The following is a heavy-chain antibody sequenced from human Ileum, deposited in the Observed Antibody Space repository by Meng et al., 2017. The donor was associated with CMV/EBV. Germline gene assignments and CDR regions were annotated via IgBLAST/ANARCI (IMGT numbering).Heavy chain of an antibody. V-gene: IGHV3-74*01. CDR3: ARDTPHNAFEP. D-gene: IGHD2-15*01. J-gene: IGHJ5*02. CDR1: GFTFNKYW. Sequence: CVASGFTFNKYWMPWVRQPPGGGLVWLSRIDNEGSGAIYADSVRGRFTVSRDNARNTVYLQMNNLRDEDTAVYYCARDTPHNAFEPWGHGTLVTVSS. CDR2: IDNEGSGA.